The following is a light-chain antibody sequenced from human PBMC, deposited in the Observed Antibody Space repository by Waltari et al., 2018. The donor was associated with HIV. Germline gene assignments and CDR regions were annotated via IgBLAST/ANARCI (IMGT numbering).Light chain of an antibody. Sequence: EIVLTQSPATLSLSPGERATLSCRASQSVSTYLAWYQQKPVQAPRLLIYDASDRAPGIPARFSGSGSGTDFTLTISDLEPEDFAVYYCQQRSNWPLITFGQGTRLEIK. CDR2: DAS. V-gene: IGKV3-11*01. CDR3: QQRSNWPLIT. CDR1: QSVSTY. J-gene: IGKJ5*01.